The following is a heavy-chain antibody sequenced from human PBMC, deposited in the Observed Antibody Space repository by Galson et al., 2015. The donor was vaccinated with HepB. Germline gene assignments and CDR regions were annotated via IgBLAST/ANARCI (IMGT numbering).Heavy chain of an antibody. CDR3: ARFDSSDDDVFDI. CDR1: GGSISSNSW. D-gene: IGHD3-22*01. J-gene: IGHJ3*02. CDR2: IFHSGSS. Sequence: LSLTCAVSGGSISSNSWWSWVRQSPGKGLEWIGDIFHSGSSNYNPSLKSRLTISIDKSKNQFSLKLTSVTAADTAVYYCARFDSSDDDVFDIWGRGTMVSVSS. V-gene: IGHV4-4*02.